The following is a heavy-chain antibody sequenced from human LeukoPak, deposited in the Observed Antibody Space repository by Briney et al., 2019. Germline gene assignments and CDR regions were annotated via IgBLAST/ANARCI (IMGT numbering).Heavy chain of an antibody. V-gene: IGHV3-30*18. CDR1: GFTFSNYD. J-gene: IGHJ4*02. Sequence: GGSLRLSCEASGFTFSNYDMIWVRQAPGKGLEWVAVISYDGSNKYCADSVKGRFTISRDNSKNTLYLQMNSLRAEDTAVYYCAKDPRGYGGNFFDYWGQGTLVTVSS. CDR2: ISYDGSNK. D-gene: IGHD4-23*01. CDR3: AKDPRGYGGNFFDY.